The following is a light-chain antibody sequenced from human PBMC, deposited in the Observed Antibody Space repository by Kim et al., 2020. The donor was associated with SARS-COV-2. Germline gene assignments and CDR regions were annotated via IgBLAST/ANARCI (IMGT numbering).Light chain of an antibody. J-gene: IGLJ1*01. V-gene: IGLV3-1*01. CDR2: QDS. Sequence: VSPGQTARITCSGDKLGDKYACWYQQKPGQSPVLVIYQDSKRPSGIPERFSGSNSGNTATLTISGTQAMDEADYYCQAWDSSRGYVFGTGTKVTVL. CDR1: KLGDKY. CDR3: QAWDSSRGYV.